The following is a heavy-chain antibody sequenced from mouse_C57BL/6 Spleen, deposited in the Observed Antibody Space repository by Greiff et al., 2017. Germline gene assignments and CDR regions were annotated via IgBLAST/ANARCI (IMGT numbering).Heavy chain of an antibody. CDR3: ASQFGGGYFDV. CDR2: IYPGDGDT. Sequence: VQLQQSGPELVKPGASVKISCKASGYAFSSSWMNWVKQRPGKGLEWIGRIYPGDGDTNYNGKFKGKATLTADKSSSTAYMQLSSLTSEDSAVYFCASQFGGGYFDVWGTGTTVTVAS. CDR1: GYAFSSSW. J-gene: IGHJ1*03. V-gene: IGHV1-82*01.